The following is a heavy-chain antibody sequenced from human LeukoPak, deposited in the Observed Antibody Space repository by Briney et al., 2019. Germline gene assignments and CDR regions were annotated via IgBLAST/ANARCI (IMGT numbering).Heavy chain of an antibody. CDR2: INPSGGST. CDR3: ARDRGSKRVAYCGGDCYIGYFDL. CDR1: GYTFTSYY. D-gene: IGHD2-21*02. Sequence: ASVKVSCKASGYTFTSYYMHWVRQAPGQGLEWMGIINPSGGSTSYAQKFQGRVTMTRDTSTSTVYTKLSSLRSEDTAVYYCARDRGSKRVAYCGGDCYIGYFDLWGRGTLVTVSS. J-gene: IGHJ2*01. V-gene: IGHV1-46*01.